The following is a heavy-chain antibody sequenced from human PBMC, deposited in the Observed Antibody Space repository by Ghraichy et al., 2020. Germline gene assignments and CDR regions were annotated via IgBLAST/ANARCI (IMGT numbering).Heavy chain of an antibody. CDR2: IKEDGSEK. CDR1: GFTFSSYW. J-gene: IGHJ4*02. V-gene: IGHV3-7*03. CDR3: ARGGEKWGEAVY. Sequence: GESLRLSCAASGFTFSSYWMSWVRQAPGKGLEWVANIKEDGSEKYYVDSVKGRFSMSRDNAKNSLYLQMNSLRVEDTAVYYCARGGEKWGEAVYWGQGTLVTVSP. D-gene: IGHD3-16*01.